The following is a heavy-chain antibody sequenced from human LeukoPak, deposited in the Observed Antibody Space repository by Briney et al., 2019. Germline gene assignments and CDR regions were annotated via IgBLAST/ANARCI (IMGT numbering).Heavy chain of an antibody. CDR3: AREYGGDYDILTGYYPSYFDY. CDR2: TYYRSKWYN. D-gene: IGHD3-9*01. CDR1: GDSVSSNSAA. J-gene: IGHJ4*02. V-gene: IGHV6-1*01. Sequence: SQTLSLTCAISGDSVSSNSAAWNWIRQSPSRGLEWLGRTYYRSKWYNDCAVSVKSRITINPDTSKNQFSLQLNSVTPEDTAVYYCAREYGGDYDILTGYYPSYFDYWGQGALVTVSS.